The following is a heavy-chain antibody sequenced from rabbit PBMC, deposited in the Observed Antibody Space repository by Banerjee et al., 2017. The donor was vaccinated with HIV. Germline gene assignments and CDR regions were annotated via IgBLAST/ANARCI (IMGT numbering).Heavy chain of an antibody. D-gene: IGHD1-1*01. J-gene: IGHJ4*01. CDR1: GIDFSNYYY. V-gene: IGHV1S45*01. Sequence: QEQLEESGGDLVKPEGSLTLTCTASGIDFSNYYYMCWVRQAPGKGLEWIGCIYTGSSGTTYYASWAKGRFTISKTSSTTVTLQMTSLTAADTATYFCARNPHSSGSGYFASYFTLWGPGTLVTVS. CDR3: ARNPHSSGSGYFASYFTL. CDR2: IYTGSSGTT.